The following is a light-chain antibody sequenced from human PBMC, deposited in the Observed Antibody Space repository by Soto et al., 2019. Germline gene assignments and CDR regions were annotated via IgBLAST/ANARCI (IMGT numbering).Light chain of an antibody. CDR1: SSNIGSNY. CDR2: RNN. J-gene: IGLJ7*01. CDR3: AAWDDSLSGPV. Sequence: QSVLTQPPSASGTPGQRVTISCSGSSSNIGSNYVYWYQQLPGTAPKLLIYRNNQRPSGVPDRFSGSKSGTSASLAISGLRSGDEADYYCAAWDDSLSGPVFGGGTQLTVL. V-gene: IGLV1-47*01.